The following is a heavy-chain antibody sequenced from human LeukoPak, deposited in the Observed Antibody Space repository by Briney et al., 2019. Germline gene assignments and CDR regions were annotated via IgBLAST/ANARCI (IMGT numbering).Heavy chain of an antibody. Sequence: PGGSLRLSCAASGFTFSGSAMHWVRQASGKGLEWVGRIRSKANSYATAYAASVKGRFTISRDDSKNTAYLQMNSLRAEDTAVYFCARDITMVRDRPLVGMDVWGQGTTVTVSS. D-gene: IGHD3-10*01. J-gene: IGHJ6*02. V-gene: IGHV3-73*01. CDR3: ARDITMVRDRPLVGMDV. CDR2: IRSKANSYAT. CDR1: GFTFSGSA.